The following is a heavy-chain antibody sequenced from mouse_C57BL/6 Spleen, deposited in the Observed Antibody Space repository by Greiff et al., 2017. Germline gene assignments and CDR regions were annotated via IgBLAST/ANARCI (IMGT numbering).Heavy chain of an antibody. CDR3: AMEDYDGTAWFAY. V-gene: IGHV1-74*01. J-gene: IGHJ3*01. Sequence: VQLQQPGAELVKPGASVKVSCKASGYTFTSYWMHWVKQRPGQGLEWIGGIDPSDSDTNYNQKFKGKATLTVDKSSSTAYMQLSSLTSEDSAVYSCAMEDYDGTAWFAYWGQGTLVTVSA. CDR2: IDPSDSDT. CDR1: GYTFTSYW. D-gene: IGHD2-4*01.